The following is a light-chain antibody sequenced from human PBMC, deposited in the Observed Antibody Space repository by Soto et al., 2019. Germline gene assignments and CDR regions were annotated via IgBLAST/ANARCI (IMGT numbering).Light chain of an antibody. V-gene: IGLV6-57*03. CDR1: SGSIASNY. CDR3: QSYDSSNHVV. CDR2: EDN. Sequence: LTQPHSVSESPGKTVTISYTRSSGSIASNYVQWYQQRPGSAPTTVIYEDNQRPSGVPDRFSGSIDSSSNSASLTISGLKTEDEADYYCQSYDSSNHVVFGGGTKVTVL. J-gene: IGLJ2*01.